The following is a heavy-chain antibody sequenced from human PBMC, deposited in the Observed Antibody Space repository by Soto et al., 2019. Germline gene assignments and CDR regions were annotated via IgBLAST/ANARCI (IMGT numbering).Heavy chain of an antibody. D-gene: IGHD3-22*01. CDR2: IYTSGST. J-gene: IGHJ6*02. V-gene: IGHV4-4*07. Sequence: SETLSLTCTVSGGSISSYYWSWIRQPAGKGLEWIGRIYTSGSTNYNPFLKSRVTMSVDTSKNQFSLKLSSVTAADTAVYYCARARYYDSSGYYHFEYYYGMDVWGQGTTVTVSS. CDR3: ARARYYDSSGYYHFEYYYGMDV. CDR1: GGSISSYY.